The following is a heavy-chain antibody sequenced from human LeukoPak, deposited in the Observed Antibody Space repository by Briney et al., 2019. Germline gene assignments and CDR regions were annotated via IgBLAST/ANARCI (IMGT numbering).Heavy chain of an antibody. CDR2: ISSSSSTI. CDR3: ARDSPQALAILHAFDI. J-gene: IGHJ3*02. Sequence: AGGSLRLSCAASGFTFSSYTMNWVRQAPGKGLEWVSKISSSSSTIYYADSVKGRFTISRDNAKNSLYPQMNSLRAEDTAVYYCARDSPQALAILHAFDIWGHGTMVTVSS. D-gene: IGHD5-12*01. CDR1: GFTFSSYT. V-gene: IGHV3-48*01.